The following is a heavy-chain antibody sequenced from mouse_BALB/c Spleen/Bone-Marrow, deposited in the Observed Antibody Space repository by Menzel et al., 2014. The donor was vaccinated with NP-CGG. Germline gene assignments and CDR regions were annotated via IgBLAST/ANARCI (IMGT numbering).Heavy chain of an antibody. CDR2: IDPANVNT. CDR1: DFNIKDAY. V-gene: IGHV14-3*02. J-gene: IGHJ3*01. Sequence: VQLQQSGAELVKPGASVKLSCTASDFNIKDAYMHWVKQRPEQGLEWIGRIDPANVNTKYDTKFQGKATITADTSSNTAYLLLSSLTSEDTAVYYCAVYYYGRSSFAYWGQATLVNVSA. CDR3: AVYYYGRSSFAY. D-gene: IGHD1-1*01.